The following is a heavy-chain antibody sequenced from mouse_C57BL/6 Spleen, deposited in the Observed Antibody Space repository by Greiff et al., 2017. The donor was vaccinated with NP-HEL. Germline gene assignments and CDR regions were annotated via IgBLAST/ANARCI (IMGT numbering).Heavy chain of an antibody. V-gene: IGHV1-22*01. CDR2: INPNNGGT. CDR3: AEDYGSSYVSAWFAY. D-gene: IGHD1-1*01. CDR1: GYTFTDYN. J-gene: IGHJ3*01. Sequence: VQLQQSGPELVKPGASVKMSCKASGYTFTDYNMHWVKQSHGKSLEWIGYINPNNGGTSYNQKFKGKATLTVNKSSSTAYMELRSLTSEDSAVYYCAEDYGSSYVSAWFAYWGQGTLVTVSA.